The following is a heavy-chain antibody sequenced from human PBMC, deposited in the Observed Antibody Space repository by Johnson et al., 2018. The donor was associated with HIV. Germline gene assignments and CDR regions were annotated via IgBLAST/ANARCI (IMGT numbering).Heavy chain of an antibody. V-gene: IGHV3-9*01. CDR3: AKDMGRGRGGGGYDAFDI. CDR1: GFTFDDYG. D-gene: IGHD3-16*01. CDR2: ISWNSGSI. J-gene: IGHJ3*02. Sequence: VQLVESGGGLVKPGESLRLSCAASGFTFDDYGMSWVRQAPGKGLEWVSGISWNSGSIGYADSVKGRFTISRDNAKNSLYLQMNSLRAEDTALYYCAKDMGRGRGGGGYDAFDIWGQGTMVTVSS.